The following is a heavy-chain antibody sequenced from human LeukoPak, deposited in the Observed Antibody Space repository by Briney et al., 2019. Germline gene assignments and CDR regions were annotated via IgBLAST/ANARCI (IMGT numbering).Heavy chain of an antibody. CDR1: GFTFSSYA. D-gene: IGHD2-2*01. CDR2: ISYDGSNK. CDR3: ARDYLIPAAPPRVRYYFDY. V-gene: IGHV3-30-3*01. J-gene: IGHJ4*02. Sequence: GRSLRLSCAASGFTFSSYAMHWVRQAPGKGLEWVAVISYDGSNKYYADSVKGRFTISRDNSKNTLYLQMNSLRAEDTAVYYCARDYLIPAAPPRVRYYFDYWGQGTLVTVSS.